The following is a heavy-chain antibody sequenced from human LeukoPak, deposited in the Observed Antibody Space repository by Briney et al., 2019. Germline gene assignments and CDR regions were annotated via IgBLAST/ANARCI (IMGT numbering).Heavy chain of an antibody. D-gene: IGHD6-6*01. J-gene: IGHJ4*02. CDR1: GGSISSYY. V-gene: IGHV4-59*01. CDR3: ARVDPDSSSTLEVFDY. Sequence: SETPSLTCTVSGGSISSYYWSWIRQPPREGLEWIGYIYYSGSTNYNPSLKSRVTISADTSKNQFSLKLSSVTAADTAVYYCARVDPDSSSTLEVFDYWGQGTLVTVSS. CDR2: IYYSGST.